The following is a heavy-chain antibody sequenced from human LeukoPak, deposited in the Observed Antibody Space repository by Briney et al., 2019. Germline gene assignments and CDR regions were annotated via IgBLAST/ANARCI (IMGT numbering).Heavy chain of an antibody. CDR1: GGSISSGSYY. J-gene: IGHJ6*03. D-gene: IGHD3-3*01. CDR3: ARYYDFWSGYYGYMDV. Sequence: SETLSLTCTVSGGSISSGSYYWSWSRQPAGKGLEWSGRIYTSGSTNYNPSLKSRVTISVDTSKNQFSLKLSSVTAADTAVYYCARYYDFWSGYYGYMDVWGKGTTVTVSS. CDR2: IYTSGST. V-gene: IGHV4-61*02.